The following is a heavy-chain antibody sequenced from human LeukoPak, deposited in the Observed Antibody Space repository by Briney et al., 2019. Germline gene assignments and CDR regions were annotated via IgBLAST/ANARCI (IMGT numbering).Heavy chain of an antibody. CDR1: GGSITSYY. J-gene: IGHJ4*02. CDR3: ARMTYYYDSSGSN. Sequence: PSETLSLTCTVSGGSITSYYWSWIRQPPGKGLEWIGYVSYSGSTNYNPSLKSRVTISVDTSKNQFSLKLSSVTAADTAVYYCARMTYYYDSSGSNWGQGTLVTVSS. D-gene: IGHD3-22*01. V-gene: IGHV4-59*12. CDR2: VSYSGST.